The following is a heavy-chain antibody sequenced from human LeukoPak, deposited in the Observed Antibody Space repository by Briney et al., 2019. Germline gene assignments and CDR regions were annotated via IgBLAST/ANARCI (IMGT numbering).Heavy chain of an antibody. V-gene: IGHV3-9*01. CDR2: ISWDSGSI. CDR1: RFIFGDYA. CDR3: SKASRCSSGGMDV. J-gene: IGHJ6*02. Sequence: PGGSLRLSCEASRFIFGDYAMHWVRQAPGKGLEWVSGISWDSGSIGYADSVKGRFTISRDNAKNSLYLQMNSLRAEDTALYYCSKASRCSSGGMDVWGQGTTVTVSS. D-gene: IGHD3-10*01.